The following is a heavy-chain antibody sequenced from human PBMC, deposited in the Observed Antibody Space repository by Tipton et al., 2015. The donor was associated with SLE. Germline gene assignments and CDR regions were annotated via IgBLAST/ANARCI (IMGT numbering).Heavy chain of an antibody. CDR3: ASQYDFWIGYFDY. V-gene: IGHV4-39*01. CDR1: GGSISSSSYY. J-gene: IGHJ4*02. Sequence: TLSLTCTVSGGSISSSSYYWGWIRQPPGKGLEWLGSIYSSGSTYNNPSLKSRVTISVDTSKNQFSLNLSSVTTADTAVFYWASQYDFWIGYFDYWGQGTLVTVSS. CDR2: IYSSGST. D-gene: IGHD3-3*01.